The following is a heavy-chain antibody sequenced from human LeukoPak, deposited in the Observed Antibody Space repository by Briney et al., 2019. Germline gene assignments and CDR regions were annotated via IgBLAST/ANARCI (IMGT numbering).Heavy chain of an antibody. CDR2: ISGSDDTT. V-gene: IGHV3-23*01. D-gene: IGHD2-15*01. CDR1: GFTFSSYA. Sequence: GGSLRLSCAASGFTFSSYAMSWVRQAPGKGLEWVSVISGSDDTTYYADSVKGRITISRDNSKNTLCVQMNSLRAEDTAVYYCAKGLGGSCHSGLDHWGQGTLVTVSS. CDR3: AKGLGGSCHSGLDH. J-gene: IGHJ4*02.